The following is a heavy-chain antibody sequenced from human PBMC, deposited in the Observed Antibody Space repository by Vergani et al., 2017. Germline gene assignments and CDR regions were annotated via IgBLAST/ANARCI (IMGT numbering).Heavy chain of an antibody. CDR1: GGSLSGYY. CDR3: ARGRNYDYYHYMDV. V-gene: IGHV4-34*01. J-gene: IGHJ6*03. CDR2: INHSRST. Sequence: QVQLQQWGAGLLKPSETLSLTCDVYGGSLSGYYWNWIRQSPGKGLEWIGEINHSRSTNYNLSLKSRVTISVDTSKNQFSLKLSYVTAADTAMYYCARGRNYDYYHYMDVWGKGTTVTVSS.